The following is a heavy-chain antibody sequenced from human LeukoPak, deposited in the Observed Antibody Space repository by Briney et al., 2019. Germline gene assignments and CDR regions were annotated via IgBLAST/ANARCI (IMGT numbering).Heavy chain of an antibody. D-gene: IGHD3-10*01. Sequence: PSETLSLTCAVSGGSISSGGYSWSWIRQPPGKGLEWIGYIYYSGSTYYNPSLKSRVTISVDTSKNQFSLKLSSVTAADTAVHYCARAWGSGSYLYYFDYWGQGTLVTVSS. CDR3: ARAWGSGSYLYYFDY. CDR2: IYYSGST. V-gene: IGHV4-30-4*07. J-gene: IGHJ4*02. CDR1: GGSISSGGYS.